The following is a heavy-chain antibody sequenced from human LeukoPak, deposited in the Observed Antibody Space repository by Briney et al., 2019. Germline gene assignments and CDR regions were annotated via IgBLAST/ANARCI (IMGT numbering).Heavy chain of an antibody. J-gene: IGHJ4*02. D-gene: IGHD3-16*01. CDR1: GGSISSYY. CDR2: IYYTGST. CDR3: AATFGSWGQFGY. V-gene: IGHV4-59*01. Sequence: SETLSLTCPVSGGSISSYYWSWIRQPPGKGLEWIGFIYYTGSTNYNPSLKSRVTISVDTSRNQFSLKLSSVTAADTAVYYCAATFGSWGQFGYWGQGTLVTVSS.